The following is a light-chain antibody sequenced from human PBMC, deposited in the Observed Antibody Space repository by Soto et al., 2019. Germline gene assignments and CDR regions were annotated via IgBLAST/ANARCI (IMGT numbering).Light chain of an antibody. J-gene: IGKJ1*01. CDR3: QQYGSSPRT. CDR2: GAS. Sequence: EIVMTQSPATLSVSPVERATLSCRASQSVSSNLAWYQQKPGQAPRLLIYGASSRATGIPDRFSGSGSGTDFTLTISRLEPEDFAVYYCQQYGSSPRTCGQGTKVDIK. V-gene: IGKV3-20*01. CDR1: QSVSSN.